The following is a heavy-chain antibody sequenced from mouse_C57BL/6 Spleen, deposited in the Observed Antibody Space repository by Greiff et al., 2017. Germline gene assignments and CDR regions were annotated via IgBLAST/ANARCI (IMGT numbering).Heavy chain of an antibody. CDR3: EAGGEVGGAMDY. Sequence: EVQLVESGPGLVKPSQSLSLTCSVTGYSITSGYYWNWIRQFPGNKLEWMGYISYDGSNNYNPSFKNRISITRDTSKNQFFLKLNSVTTEDTATYYCEAGGEVGGAMDYWGQGTSVTVSS. V-gene: IGHV3-6*01. D-gene: IGHD1-1*01. J-gene: IGHJ4*01. CDR2: ISYDGSN. CDR1: GYSITSGYY.